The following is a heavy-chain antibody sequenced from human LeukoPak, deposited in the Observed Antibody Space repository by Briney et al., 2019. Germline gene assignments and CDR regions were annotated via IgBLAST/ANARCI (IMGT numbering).Heavy chain of an antibody. V-gene: IGHV4-59*01. CDR3: ARVLPVRGVISWFDP. CDR2: IYYSGST. Sequence: PSGTLSLTCTVSGGSISSYYWSWIRQPPGKGLEWIGYIYYSGSTNYNPSLKSRVTISVDTSKNQFSLKLSSVTAADTAVYYCARVLPVRGVISWFDPWGQGTLVTVSS. J-gene: IGHJ5*02. D-gene: IGHD3-10*01. CDR1: GGSISSYY.